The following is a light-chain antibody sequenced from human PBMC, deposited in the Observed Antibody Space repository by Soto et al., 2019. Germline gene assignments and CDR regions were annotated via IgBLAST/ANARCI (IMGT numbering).Light chain of an antibody. Sequence: QAVVTQSPSASASPGASVKLTCTLSSGHSDYAIAWHQQQPEKGPRYLMKVTSDGSHTKGDGIPDRFSGSSSGADRYLTISSLRSDDEADYYCQAWGTGGVFGGGTSSPS. V-gene: IGLV4-69*01. CDR1: SGHSDYA. CDR2: VTSDGSH. J-gene: IGLJ3*02. CDR3: QAWGTGGV.